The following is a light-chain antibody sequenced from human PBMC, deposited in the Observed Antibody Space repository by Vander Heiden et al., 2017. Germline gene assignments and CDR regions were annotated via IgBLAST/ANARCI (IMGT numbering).Light chain of an antibody. Sequence: QSALTQPPSASGSPGQSVTISCTGTSSDIGGYNYVSWYQQHPGKAPKLMIYEVSKRPSGVPDRFSGSKSGNTASLTVSGLQPEDEADYYCSSYAGSNNYVFGIGTKVTVL. J-gene: IGLJ1*01. CDR2: EVS. V-gene: IGLV2-8*01. CDR3: SSYAGSNNYV. CDR1: SSDIGGYNY.